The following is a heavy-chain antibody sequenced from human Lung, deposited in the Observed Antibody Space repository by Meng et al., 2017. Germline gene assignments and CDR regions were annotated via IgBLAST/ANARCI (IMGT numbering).Heavy chain of an antibody. CDR3: ARAKSIAARGGDFDY. CDR2: IIPIFGTA. D-gene: IGHD6-6*01. CDR1: GGTFSSYA. J-gene: IGHJ4*02. Sequence: SVKVFCKASGGTFSSYAISWVRQAPGQGLEWMGGIIPIFGTANYAQKFQGRVTITADKSTSTAYMELSSLRSEDTAVYYCARAKSIAARGGDFDYWGQGTLVTVSS. V-gene: IGHV1-69*06.